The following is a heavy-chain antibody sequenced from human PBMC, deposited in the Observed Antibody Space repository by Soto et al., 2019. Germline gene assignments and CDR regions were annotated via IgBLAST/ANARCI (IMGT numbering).Heavy chain of an antibody. J-gene: IGHJ4*02. Sequence: QVQLLQSGAEVKKPGASVKVSCKVSGHTLTELSMHWVRQAPGRGLEWMGGFDPEDGETIFAQKFQGRVTMTEDPSTDSTYMELTSLRSEATAVYYCAAGGTRWLHSPFDYWGQGTLVTISS. CDR3: AAGGTRWLHSPFDY. D-gene: IGHD1-1*01. CDR2: FDPEDGET. V-gene: IGHV1-24*01. CDR1: GHTLTELS.